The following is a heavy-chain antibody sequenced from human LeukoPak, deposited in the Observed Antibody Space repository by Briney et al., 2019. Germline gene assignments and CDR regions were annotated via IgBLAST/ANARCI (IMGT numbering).Heavy chain of an antibody. D-gene: IGHD3-22*01. Sequence: SETLSLTCTVSSGSISSYYWSWIRQPPGKGLEWIGSIYYSGSTYYNPSLKSRVTISVDTSKNQFSLKLSSVTAADTAVYYCARHEDPSYYDSSGPDYWGQGTLVTVSS. CDR1: SGSISSYY. J-gene: IGHJ4*02. CDR3: ARHEDPSYYDSSGPDY. CDR2: IYYSGST. V-gene: IGHV4-59*05.